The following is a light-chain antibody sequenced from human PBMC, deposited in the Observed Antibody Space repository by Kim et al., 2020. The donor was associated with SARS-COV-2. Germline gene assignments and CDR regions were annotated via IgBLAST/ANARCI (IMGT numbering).Light chain of an antibody. J-gene: IGKJ2*01. CDR1: QSISDR. CDR3: QQHDHFPYT. CDR2: ATS. Sequence: SASVGDRVTITCRASQSISDRLAWYQHKPGKAPKLLIFATSKLESGIPLRFSGSGSGTEFTLTISSLQPDDSAIYYCQQHDHFPYTFGQGTKLEIK. V-gene: IGKV1-5*03.